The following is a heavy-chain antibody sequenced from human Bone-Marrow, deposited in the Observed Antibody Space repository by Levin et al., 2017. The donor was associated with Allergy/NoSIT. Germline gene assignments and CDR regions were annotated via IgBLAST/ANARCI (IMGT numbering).Heavy chain of an antibody. CDR1: GYTFTSYD. V-gene: IGHV1-8*01. Sequence: GASVKVSCKASGYTFTSYDINWVRQATGQGLEWMGWMNPNSGNTGYAQKFQGRVTMTRNTSISTAYMELSSLRSEDTAVYYCARGGITGTTYYYYYGMDVWGQGTTVTVSS. CDR2: MNPNSGNT. CDR3: ARGGITGTTYYYYYGMDV. J-gene: IGHJ6*02. D-gene: IGHD1-20*01.